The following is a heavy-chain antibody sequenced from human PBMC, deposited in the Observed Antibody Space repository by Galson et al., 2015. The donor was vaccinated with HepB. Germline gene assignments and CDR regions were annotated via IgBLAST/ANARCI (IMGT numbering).Heavy chain of an antibody. CDR2: LYSSGST. Sequence: ETLSLTCTVSGYSISSGYFWGWIRQPPGKGLQWIGSLYSSGSTYYNPSLKSRVTISVDTSKNQFSLKLRSVTAADRAVYYCARQLPLGAFDIWGQGTMVTVSS. D-gene: IGHD4-23*01. CDR3: ARQLPLGAFDI. J-gene: IGHJ3*02. CDR1: GYSISSGYF. V-gene: IGHV4-38-2*02.